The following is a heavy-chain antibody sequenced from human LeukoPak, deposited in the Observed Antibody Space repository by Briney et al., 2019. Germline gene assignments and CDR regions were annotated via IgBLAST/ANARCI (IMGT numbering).Heavy chain of an antibody. J-gene: IGHJ6*03. CDR3: ARDFGYCRGGSCYTRMDV. CDR1: GVTFSSTW. Sequence: GGSLRLSCAASGVTFSSTWMSWVRQAPGKGLEWVPNIKEDGGEKNYVDSVKGRFIISRDNVKNSVYLQMNSLRDEDTAVYYCARDFGYCRGGSCYTRMDVWGKGTTVTVSS. CDR2: IKEDGGEK. V-gene: IGHV3-7*01. D-gene: IGHD2-15*01.